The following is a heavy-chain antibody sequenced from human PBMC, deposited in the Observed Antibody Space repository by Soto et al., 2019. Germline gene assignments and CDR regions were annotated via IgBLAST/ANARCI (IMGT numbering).Heavy chain of an antibody. CDR2: VYSSGTT. Sequence: LPETLSLTCSVSGGSINSYWWSWIRQPAGKGLEWIGRVYSSGTTDYNPSLNSRATLSVGTSKNQFSLKLSSVTAADTAVYYCARDIGSYAYGEGYWGQGIQVTVST. CDR1: GGSINSYW. J-gene: IGHJ4*02. V-gene: IGHV4-4*07. CDR3: ARDIGSYAYGEGY. D-gene: IGHD3-10*01.